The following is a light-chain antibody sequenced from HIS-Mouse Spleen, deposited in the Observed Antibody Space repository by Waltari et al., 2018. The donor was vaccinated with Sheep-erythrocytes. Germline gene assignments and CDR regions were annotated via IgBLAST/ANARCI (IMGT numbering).Light chain of an antibody. V-gene: IGLV2-14*01. Sequence: QSALTQPASVSGSPGQSITIPCTGTSSDVGGYNYVTWYQQHQGKAPKLMIYAVSNRPSGVSNRFAGSKSGNTASLTISGLQAEDEADYYCSSYTSSSTQVFGGGTKLTVL. CDR2: AVS. CDR1: SSDVGGYNY. CDR3: SSYTSSSTQV. J-gene: IGLJ2*01.